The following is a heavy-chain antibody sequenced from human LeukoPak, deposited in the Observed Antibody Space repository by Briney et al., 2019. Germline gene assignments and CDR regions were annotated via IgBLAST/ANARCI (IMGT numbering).Heavy chain of an antibody. CDR1: GFTFNTYN. V-gene: IGHV3-48*01. CDR3: ARDNVDTAMVTTDY. Sequence: PGGSLRLSCAASGFTFNTYNMNWVRQAPGKGLEWVSYISNISSTIYYADSVKGRFTISRDNAKNSLYLQMNSLRAEDTAVYYCARDNVDTAMVTTDYWGQGTLVTVSS. D-gene: IGHD5-18*01. J-gene: IGHJ4*02. CDR2: ISNISSTI.